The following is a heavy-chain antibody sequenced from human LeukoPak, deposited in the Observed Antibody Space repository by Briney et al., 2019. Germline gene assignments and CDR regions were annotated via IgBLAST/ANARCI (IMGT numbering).Heavy chain of an antibody. CDR2: IYYSGST. Sequence: PSQTLSLTCTVSGGSISSGGYYWSWISQHPGKGLEWIGYIYYSGSTYYNPSLKSRVTISVDTSKNQFSLKLSSVTAADTAVYYCAGSGYDSNYYYYGMDVWGQGTTVTVSS. CDR3: AGSGYDSNYYYYGMDV. D-gene: IGHD5-12*01. J-gene: IGHJ6*02. CDR1: GGSISSGGYY. V-gene: IGHV4-31*03.